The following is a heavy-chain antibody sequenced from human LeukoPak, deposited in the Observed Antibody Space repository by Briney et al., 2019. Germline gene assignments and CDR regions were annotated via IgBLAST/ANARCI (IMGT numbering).Heavy chain of an antibody. J-gene: IGHJ4*02. Sequence: GGSLRLSCAASGFTFSSYWMTWVRQAPRKGLEWVANIKQDGSEKYYVDSVKGRFTISRDNAKNSVYLQMNSLRAEDTAVYYCARRSPYYDTSGYSGYFDSWGRGTLVTVSS. D-gene: IGHD3-22*01. CDR1: GFTFSSYW. CDR3: ARRSPYYDTSGYSGYFDS. CDR2: IKQDGSEK. V-gene: IGHV3-7*01.